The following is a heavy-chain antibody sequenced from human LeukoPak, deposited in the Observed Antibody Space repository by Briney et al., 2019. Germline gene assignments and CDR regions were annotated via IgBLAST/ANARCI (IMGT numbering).Heavy chain of an antibody. V-gene: IGHV4-39*01. D-gene: IGHD3-10*01. CDR1: GGSVSSSTSY. CDR2: VHYTGST. CDR3: ARHSSQESGSYYDPLSY. Sequence: PSETLSLTCTVSGGSVSSSTSYWGWIRQPPGKGLEWIASVHYTGSTFYNPSLKSRVTISMDTSKTQFSLNLRSVTAADTAVYYCARHSSQESGSYYDPLSYWGQGTLVTVSS. J-gene: IGHJ4*02.